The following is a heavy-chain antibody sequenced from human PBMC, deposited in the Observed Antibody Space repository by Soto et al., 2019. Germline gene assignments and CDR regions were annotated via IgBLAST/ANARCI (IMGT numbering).Heavy chain of an antibody. V-gene: IGHV1-18*01. CDR2: ISAHTGSS. D-gene: IGHD3-22*01. Sequence: QVQLVQSGAEVKKPGASVKVSCKASGYTFTSSGMSWVRQAPGQGLEWMGWISAHTGSSEYAQRLQGRVTMTTDRSTSTASMELRSLRSDDTAVYYCARAFFYQGSDSRGYSFAAFDFWGPGTLVTVSS. CDR3: ARAFFYQGSDSRGYSFAAFDF. J-gene: IGHJ3*01. CDR1: GYTFTSSG.